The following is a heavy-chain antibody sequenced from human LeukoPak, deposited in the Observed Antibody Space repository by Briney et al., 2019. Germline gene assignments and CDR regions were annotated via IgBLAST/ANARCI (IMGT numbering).Heavy chain of an antibody. CDR1: GFTFSSYG. V-gene: IGHV3-30*02. J-gene: IGHJ4*02. Sequence: PGGSLRLSCAASGFTFSSYGMHWVRQAPGKGLGWVAFIRYDGSNKYYPDSVKGRFTISRDNSKNTLYLQRNSLRAEDMAVYYCAKSATYYAIDYWGQGTLVTVSS. CDR2: IRYDGSNK. CDR3: AKSATYYAIDY. D-gene: IGHD2-2*01.